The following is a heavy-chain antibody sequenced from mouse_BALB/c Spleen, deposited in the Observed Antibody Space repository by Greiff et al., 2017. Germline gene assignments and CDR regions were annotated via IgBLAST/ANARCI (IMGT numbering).Heavy chain of an antibody. J-gene: IGHJ3*01. Sequence: VQLQQSGPELVKPGASVKIPCKASGYTFTDYNMDWVKQSHGKSLEWIGDINPNNGGTIYNQKFKGKATLTVDKSSSTAYMELRSLTSEDTAVYYCARGAPYDPFAYWGQGTLVTVSA. CDR1: GYTFTDYN. CDR3: ARGAPYDPFAY. V-gene: IGHV1-18*01. CDR2: INPNNGGT. D-gene: IGHD2-3*01.